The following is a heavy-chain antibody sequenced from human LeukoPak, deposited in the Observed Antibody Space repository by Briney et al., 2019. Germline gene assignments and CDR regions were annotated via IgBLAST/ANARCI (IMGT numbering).Heavy chain of an antibody. V-gene: IGHV4-31*03. Sequence: PSQTLSLTCTVSGGSISSSGYYWNWIRQHPGKGLEWIGYIYHSGSTYYNPSLKSRVIISADTSKNQLSLKLSSVTAADTAVYYCARAELSHRGYHYGMGVWGQGATVTVS. CDR2: IYHSGST. D-gene: IGHD1-14*01. CDR1: GGSISSSGYY. CDR3: ARAELSHRGYHYGMGV. J-gene: IGHJ6*02.